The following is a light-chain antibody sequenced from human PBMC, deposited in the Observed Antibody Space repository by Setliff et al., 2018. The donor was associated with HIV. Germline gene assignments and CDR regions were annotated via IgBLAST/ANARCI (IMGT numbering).Light chain of an antibody. CDR3: QSYDKSLSGAAV. CDR2: ENT. J-gene: IGLJ1*01. V-gene: IGLV1-40*01. CDR1: SSNIGAGFD. Sequence: QSVLTQPPSVSGAPGQRVTISCTGSSSNIGAGFDVHWYQHLPGRAPKLLIYENTNRPSGVPDRFSGSQSGTSASLAIPGLRAEDEGDYYCQSYDKSLSGAAVFGTGTKVTVL.